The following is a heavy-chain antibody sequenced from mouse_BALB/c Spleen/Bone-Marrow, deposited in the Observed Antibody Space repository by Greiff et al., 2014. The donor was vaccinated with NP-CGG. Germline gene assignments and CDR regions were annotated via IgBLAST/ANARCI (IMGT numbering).Heavy chain of an antibody. Sequence: VQLQQSGAQLAKREASVKMSCTASGFNIKDTYMHWVKQRPEQGLEWIGRIDPANGNTKYDQKFQGKATRTADTSSNTAYLQLSILTSEDTAVYYCASYVYGYYFDYWGQGTTLTVSS. CDR3: ASYVYGYYFDY. D-gene: IGHD2-2*01. CDR1: GFNIKDTY. J-gene: IGHJ2*01. V-gene: IGHV14-3*02. CDR2: IDPANGNT.